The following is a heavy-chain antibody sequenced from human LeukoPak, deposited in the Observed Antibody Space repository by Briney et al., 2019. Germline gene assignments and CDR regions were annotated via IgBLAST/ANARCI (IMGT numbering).Heavy chain of an antibody. CDR2: LHYDGSRK. CDR1: GFTFSSYG. CDR3: AKDLCASCYGFDY. Sequence: GGSLRLSCAASGFTFSSYGMHWARQAPGKGLEWVAILHYDGSRKYYADSVKGRFIISRDNSKNTLYLQMNSLRPVDTAVYYCAKDLCASCYGFDYWGQGTLVTVSS. V-gene: IGHV3-30*02. J-gene: IGHJ4*02. D-gene: IGHD2-2*01.